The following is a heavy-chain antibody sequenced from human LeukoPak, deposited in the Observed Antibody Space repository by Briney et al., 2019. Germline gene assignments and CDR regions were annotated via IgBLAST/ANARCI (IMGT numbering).Heavy chain of an antibody. Sequence: GGSLRLSCAASGFTFSTYTMNWVRQTPGKGLEWVSSISSTSSYIYYGDSVKGRFTISRDNTKNSLYLQMNSLRAEDTAVYYCASFGRSYALDIWGRGTMVTVSS. J-gene: IGHJ3*02. CDR1: GFTFSTYT. V-gene: IGHV3-21*01. D-gene: IGHD3-16*01. CDR3: ASFGRSYALDI. CDR2: ISSTSSYI.